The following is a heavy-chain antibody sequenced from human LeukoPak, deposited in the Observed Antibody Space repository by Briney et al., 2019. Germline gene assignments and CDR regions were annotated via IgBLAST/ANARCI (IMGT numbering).Heavy chain of an antibody. CDR3: ARDLPSTSNWELDY. CDR2: INPNIPNTDDT. V-gene: IGHV1-2*06. CDR1: GYTFIDYY. D-gene: IGHD7-27*01. Sequence: ASVKVSCKASGYTFIDYYIHWLRQAPGQGLEWMGRINPNIPNTDDTDYAQNFQGRVTMTRDTSISTAFMELSRLTPDDTAVYYCARDLPSTSNWELDYWGQGTLVTVSS. J-gene: IGHJ4*02.